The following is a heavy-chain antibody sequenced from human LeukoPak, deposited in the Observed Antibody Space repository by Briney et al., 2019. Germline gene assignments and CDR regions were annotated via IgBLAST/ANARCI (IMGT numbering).Heavy chain of an antibody. V-gene: IGHV3-21*01. CDR1: GFTFSSYS. J-gene: IGHJ4*02. D-gene: IGHD4-11*01. CDR2: ISSSSSYI. Sequence: GALRLSCAASGFTFSSYSMNWVRQAPGEGLEWVSSISSSSSYIYYADSVKGRFTISRDNAKNSLYLQMNSLRAEDTAVYYCARDLHSYYSDYWGQGTLVTVSS. CDR3: ARDLHSYYSDY.